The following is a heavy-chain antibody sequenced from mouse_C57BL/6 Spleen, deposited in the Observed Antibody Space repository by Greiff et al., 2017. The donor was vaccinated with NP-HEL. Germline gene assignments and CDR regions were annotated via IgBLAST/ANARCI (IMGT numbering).Heavy chain of an antibody. V-gene: IGHV1-50*01. Sequence: QVQLKQPGAELVKPGASVKLSCKASGYTFTSYWMQWVKQRPGQGLEWIGEIDPSDSYTNYNQKFKGKATLTVDTSSSTAYMQLSSLTSEDSAVYYCARAGDYYGSSPFAYWGQGTLVTVSA. CDR2: IDPSDSYT. J-gene: IGHJ3*01. D-gene: IGHD1-1*01. CDR1: GYTFTSYW. CDR3: ARAGDYYGSSPFAY.